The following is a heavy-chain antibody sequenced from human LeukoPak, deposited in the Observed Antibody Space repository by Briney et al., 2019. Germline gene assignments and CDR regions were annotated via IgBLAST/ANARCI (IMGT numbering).Heavy chain of an antibody. D-gene: IGHD3-22*01. Sequence: PGGSLRLSCAASGFTFSDYYMSWIRQAPGKGLEWVSYISSSGSTIYYADSVKGRFTISRDNAKNSLYLQMNSLRAEDTAVYYCARDYSSSGYYRLYYYYMNVWGKGTTVTVSS. CDR2: ISSSGSTI. V-gene: IGHV3-11*04. J-gene: IGHJ6*03. CDR1: GFTFSDYY. CDR3: ARDYSSSGYYRLYYYYMNV.